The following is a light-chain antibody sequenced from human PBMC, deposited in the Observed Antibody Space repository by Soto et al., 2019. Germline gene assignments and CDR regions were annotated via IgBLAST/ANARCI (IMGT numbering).Light chain of an antibody. Sequence: EIVMAQSPATLSVSPGERATLSCRASQSVSSDLAWYQQKPGQAPRLLIYGASSRATGIPDRFSGSGSGTDFTLTISRLEPEDFAVYYCQQYGSSPPWTFGQGTKVDI. V-gene: IGKV3-20*01. J-gene: IGKJ1*01. CDR3: QQYGSSPPWT. CDR2: GAS. CDR1: QSVSSD.